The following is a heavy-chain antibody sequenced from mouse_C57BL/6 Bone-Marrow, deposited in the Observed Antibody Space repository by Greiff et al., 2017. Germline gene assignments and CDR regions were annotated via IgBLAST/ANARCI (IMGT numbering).Heavy chain of an antibody. CDR1: GYTFTEYT. CDR2: FYPGSGSI. V-gene: IGHV1-62-2*01. Sequence: VQLQQSGAELVKPGASVKLSCKASGYTFTEYTIHWVKQRSGQGLEWLGWFYPGSGSIKYNEKFKDKATFTADKSSSTVYMLLSRLTSEDSAVYVCARHEDGYYGFYFDYWGQGTTLTVSS. D-gene: IGHD1-1*01. CDR3: ARHEDGYYGFYFDY. J-gene: IGHJ2*01.